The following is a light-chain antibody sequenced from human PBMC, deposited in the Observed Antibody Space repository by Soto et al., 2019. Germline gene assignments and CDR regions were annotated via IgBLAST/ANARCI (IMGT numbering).Light chain of an antibody. Sequence: EIVMTQSPATLSVSPGERATLSCRASQSVSSNLAWYQQKPGQAPRLLIYGASIRATGIPARFSGSGSDTEFTLTISSLQSEDFATYYCHQYDNWPLTFGPGTKVDIK. CDR2: GAS. CDR1: QSVSSN. V-gene: IGKV3-15*01. CDR3: HQYDNWPLT. J-gene: IGKJ3*01.